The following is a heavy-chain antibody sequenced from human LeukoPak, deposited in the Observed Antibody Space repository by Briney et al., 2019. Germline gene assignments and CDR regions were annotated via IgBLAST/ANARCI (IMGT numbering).Heavy chain of an antibody. CDR3: AKDQRGRFFGSYFV. J-gene: IGHJ4*02. CDR1: GFTFSSYS. V-gene: IGHV3-48*01. CDR2: ISSSSSTI. D-gene: IGHD1-26*01. Sequence: PGGSLRLSCAASGFTFSSYSMNWVRQAPGKGLEWVSYISSSSSTIYCADSVKGRFTISRDNAKNTLYLQMNSLRAEDTAVYYCAKDQRGRFFGSYFVWGQGTLVTVSS.